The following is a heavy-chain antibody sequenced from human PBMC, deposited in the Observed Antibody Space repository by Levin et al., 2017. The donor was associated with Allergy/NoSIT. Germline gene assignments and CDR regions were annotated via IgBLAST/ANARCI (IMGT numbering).Heavy chain of an antibody. D-gene: IGHD3-3*01. CDR3: AKDGYYDSWGYFDL. J-gene: IGHJ2*01. CDR2: IRDRGRDA. V-gene: IGHV3-23*01. Sequence: AGGSLRLSCEASGFTFSSYAMNWVRQAPGKGLEWVSVIRDRGRDAYYADSVKGRFTISRDDSKNTLYLQMNSLGAEDTAVYFCAKDGYYDSWGYFDLWGRGTLVTVSS. CDR1: GFTFSSYA.